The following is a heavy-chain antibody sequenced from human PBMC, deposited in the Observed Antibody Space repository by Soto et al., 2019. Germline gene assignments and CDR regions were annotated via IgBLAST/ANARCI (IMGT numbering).Heavy chain of an antibody. Sequence: VQLLESGGGLVQPGASVRVSCRASGYDFTSYGISWVRQAPGQGLEWVSWISAYNGKRDTAQKFQGRVTMTLDTSTDTAHMELGDLTSADTAVYYCARGRIVASIHDAFEIWGQGTMVAVSS. J-gene: IGHJ3*02. CDR1: GYDFTSYG. CDR2: ISAYNGKR. D-gene: IGHD2-21*01. CDR3: ARGRIVASIHDAFEI. V-gene: IGHV1-18*01.